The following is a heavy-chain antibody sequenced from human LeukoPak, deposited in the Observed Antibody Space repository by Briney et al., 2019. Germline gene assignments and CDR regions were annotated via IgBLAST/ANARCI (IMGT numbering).Heavy chain of an antibody. CDR2: ISGSGGST. V-gene: IGHV3-23*01. J-gene: IGHJ4*02. D-gene: IGHD2-2*02. CDR1: GFTFSSYA. CDR3: AKYDCSSTSCYRSFEY. Sequence: GGSLRLSCAASGFTFSSYAMSWVRQAPGKGLEWVSAISGSGGSTYYADSVKGRFTISRDNSKSTLYLQMNSLRAEDTAVYYCAKYDCSSTSCYRSFEYWGQGTLVTVSS.